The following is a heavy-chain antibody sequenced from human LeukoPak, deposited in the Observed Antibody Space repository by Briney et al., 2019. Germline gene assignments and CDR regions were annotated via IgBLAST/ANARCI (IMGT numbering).Heavy chain of an antibody. CDR1: GYSISSGYY. CDR3: ARESETGTVDY. CDR2: IYHSGST. D-gene: IGHD1-7*01. J-gene: IGHJ4*02. Sequence: WETLSLTCTVSGYSISSGYYWGWIRQPPGKGLEWIGSIYHSGSTYYNPSLKSRVTISVDTSKNQFSLKLSSVTAADTAVYYCARESETGTVDYWGQGTLVTVSS. V-gene: IGHV4-38-2*02.